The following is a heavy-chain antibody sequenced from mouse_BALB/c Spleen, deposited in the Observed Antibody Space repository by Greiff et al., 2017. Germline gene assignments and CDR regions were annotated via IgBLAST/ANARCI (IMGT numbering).Heavy chain of an antibody. D-gene: IGHD1-2*01. V-gene: IGHV5-17*02. CDR2: ISSGSSTI. CDR3: ARRSLRSSCGYLYYYAMDY. Sequence: EVQRVESGGGLVQPGGSRKLSCAASGFTFSSFGMHWVRQAPEKGLEWVAYISSGSSTIYYADTVKGRFTISRDNPKNTLFLQMTNLRSEDTAKYYCARRSLRSSCGYLYYYAMDYWGQGTSVTVSA. CDR1: GFTFSSFG. J-gene: IGHJ4*01.